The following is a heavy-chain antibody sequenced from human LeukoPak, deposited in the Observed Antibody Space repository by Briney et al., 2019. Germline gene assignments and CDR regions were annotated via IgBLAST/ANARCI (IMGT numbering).Heavy chain of an antibody. CDR3: AKDWTGTKPFDL. Sequence: PGGSLRLSCVASGFRLSSYAMSWVRQAPGMGLEWVSSISGSGGNTYYADSDSVKGRFTISRDNSKNTLYLQMNSLRAEDTAVYYCAKDWTGTKPFDLWGRGTLVTVSS. V-gene: IGHV3-23*01. CDR1: GFRLSSYA. D-gene: IGHD3/OR15-3a*01. J-gene: IGHJ2*01. CDR2: ISGSGGNT.